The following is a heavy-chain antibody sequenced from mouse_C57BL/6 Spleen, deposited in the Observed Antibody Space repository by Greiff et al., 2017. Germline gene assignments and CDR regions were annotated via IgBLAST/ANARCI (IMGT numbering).Heavy chain of an antibody. CDR1: GYTFTSYG. CDR3: ARSYGNYEEDYAMDY. D-gene: IGHD2-1*01. CDR2: IYPRSGNT. V-gene: IGHV1-81*01. Sequence: QVQLQQPGAELARPGASVKLSCKASGYTFTSYGISWVKQRTGQGLEWIGEIYPRSGNTYYNEKFKGKATLTADKSSSTAYMELRSLTSEDSAVYVCARSYGNYEEDYAMDYWGQGTSVTVSS. J-gene: IGHJ4*01.